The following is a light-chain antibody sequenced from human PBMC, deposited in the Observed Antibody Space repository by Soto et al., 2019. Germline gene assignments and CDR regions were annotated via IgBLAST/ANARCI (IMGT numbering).Light chain of an antibody. CDR1: QSVSSGH. J-gene: IGKJ1*01. V-gene: IGKV3-20*01. CDR2: GAS. Sequence: DIVLTQSPGTLSLSPGGRASLSCRASQSVSSGHLAWYQQKPGQAPRLLIYGASSRATGIPDRFSGSGSGTDFTLTISRLGPEDYAVYYCQQYGHSLWTFGQGTKVDIK. CDR3: QQYGHSLWT.